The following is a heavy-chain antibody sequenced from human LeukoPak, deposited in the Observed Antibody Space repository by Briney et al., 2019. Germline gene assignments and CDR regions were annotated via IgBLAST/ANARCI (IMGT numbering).Heavy chain of an antibody. V-gene: IGHV4-34*01. J-gene: IGHJ6*03. Sequence: PSETLSLTCAVYGGSFSGYYWSWIRRPPGKGLEWIGEINHSGSTNYNPSLKSRVTISVDTSKNQFSLKLSSVTAADTAVYYCARGFINYMDVWGKGTTVTVSS. CDR1: GGSFSGYY. CDR3: ARGFINYMDV. D-gene: IGHD3-10*01. CDR2: INHSGST.